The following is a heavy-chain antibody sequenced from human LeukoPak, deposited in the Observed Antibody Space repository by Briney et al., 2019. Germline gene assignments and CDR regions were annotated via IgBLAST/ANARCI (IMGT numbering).Heavy chain of an antibody. Sequence: SETLSLTCTVSGGSISSGGYYWSWIRQHPGKGLEWIGYIYYSGSTYYNPSLKSRVTISVDTSKNQFSLKLSSVTAADTAVYYCAGGLQWDCSSTSCYGALGYWGQGTLVTVSS. V-gene: IGHV4-31*03. CDR3: AGGLQWDCSSTSCYGALGY. J-gene: IGHJ4*02. D-gene: IGHD2-2*01. CDR2: IYYSGST. CDR1: GGSISSGGYY.